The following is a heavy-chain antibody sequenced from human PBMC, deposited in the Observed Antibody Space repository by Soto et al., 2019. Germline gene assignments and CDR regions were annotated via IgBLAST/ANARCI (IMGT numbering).Heavy chain of an antibody. V-gene: IGHV1-3*01. Sequence: ASVKVSCTASGYTFTSYAMHWVRQAPGQRLEWMGWINAGNGNTKYSQKFQGRVTITRDTSASTAYMELSSLRSEDTAVYYCARSIVVVTALDYWGQGTLVTSP. CDR1: GYTFTSYA. CDR2: INAGNGNT. J-gene: IGHJ4*02. CDR3: ARSIVVVTALDY. D-gene: IGHD2-21*02.